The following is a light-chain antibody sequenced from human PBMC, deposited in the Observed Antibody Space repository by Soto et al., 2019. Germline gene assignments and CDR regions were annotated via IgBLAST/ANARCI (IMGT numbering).Light chain of an antibody. CDR3: HQYDNWPPRGLT. Sequence: EIVMTQSPGTLSVSPGERATLSCTASQSVSSNLAWYQQKPGQAPRLLIYGAYSRATGIPARCSGGGSGTEFTLTISSLPSEDFAVYYCHQYDNWPPRGLTFGPGTSVDIK. J-gene: IGKJ3*01. CDR2: GAY. V-gene: IGKV3-15*01. CDR1: QSVSSN.